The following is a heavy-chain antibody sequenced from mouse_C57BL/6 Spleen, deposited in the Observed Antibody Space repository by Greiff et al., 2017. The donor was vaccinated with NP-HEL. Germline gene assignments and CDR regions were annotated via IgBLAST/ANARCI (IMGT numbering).Heavy chain of an antibody. J-gene: IGHJ4*01. CDR3: ARSDYYGKGGAMDY. D-gene: IGHD1-1*01. CDR1: GYTFTSYW. CDR2: IDPSDSYT. V-gene: IGHV1-50*01. Sequence: QVQLQQPGAELVKPGASVKLSCKASGYTFTSYWMQWVKQRPGQGLEWIGEIDPSDSYTNYNQKFKGKATLTVDTSSSTAYMQLSSLTSEDSAVYYCARSDYYGKGGAMDYWGQGTSVTVSS.